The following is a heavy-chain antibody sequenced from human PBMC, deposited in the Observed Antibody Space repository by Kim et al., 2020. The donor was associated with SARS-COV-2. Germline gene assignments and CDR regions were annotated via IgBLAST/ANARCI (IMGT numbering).Heavy chain of an antibody. CDR1: GGSFSGYY. Sequence: SETLSLTCAVYGGSFSGYYWSWIRQPPGKGLEWIGEINHSGSTNYNPSLKSRVTISVDTSKNQFSLKLSSVTAADTAVYYCATTGSLSDAFDIWGQGTMVTVSS. CDR2: INHSGST. CDR3: ATTGSLSDAFDI. V-gene: IGHV4-34*01. J-gene: IGHJ3*02.